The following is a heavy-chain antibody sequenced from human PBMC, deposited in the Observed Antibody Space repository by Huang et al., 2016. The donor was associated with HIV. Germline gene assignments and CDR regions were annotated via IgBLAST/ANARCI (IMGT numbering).Heavy chain of an antibody. CDR2: IYYSGST. CDR1: GGSITSSSYY. J-gene: IGHJ3*02. Sequence: QLQLQGSGPGLVKPSETLSLTCTVSGGSITSSSYYWGWIRQPPGKGLEWVGSIYYSGSTDYNPSRKSRVTVSVDTSKNQLSLKLSSVTAADTAVYYCARHFSYYDSSGYTPWDAFDIWGQGTMVTVSS. D-gene: IGHD3-22*01. CDR3: ARHFSYYDSSGYTPWDAFDI. V-gene: IGHV4-39*01.